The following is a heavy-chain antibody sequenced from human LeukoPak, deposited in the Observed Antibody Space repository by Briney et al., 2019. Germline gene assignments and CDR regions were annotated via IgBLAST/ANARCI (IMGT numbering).Heavy chain of an antibody. V-gene: IGHV1-2*02. J-gene: IGHJ4*02. CDR1: GYTFTGYY. CDR3: ARDGGTAMVDFDY. Sequence: EASVKVSCKASGYTFTGYYLHWVRQAPGQGLEWMGWINPNSGGTNYAQKFQGRVTMTRDTSISTAYMELSRLRSDDTAVYYCARDGGTAMVDFDYWGQGTLVTVSS. CDR2: INPNSGGT. D-gene: IGHD5-18*01.